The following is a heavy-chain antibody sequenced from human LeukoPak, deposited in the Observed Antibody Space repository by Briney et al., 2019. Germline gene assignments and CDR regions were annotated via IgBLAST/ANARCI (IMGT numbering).Heavy chain of an antibody. Sequence: GGSLRLSCAASGFTFSSYSMNWVRQAPGKGLEWVSGISGSGDNTYYADSVKGRFTISRDNSKNTLYLQMNSPRADDTAVYYCAKGGLVHRFDPWGQGTLVTVSS. CDR1: GFTFSSYS. J-gene: IGHJ5*02. CDR3: AKGGLVHRFDP. CDR2: ISGSGDNT. V-gene: IGHV3-23*01.